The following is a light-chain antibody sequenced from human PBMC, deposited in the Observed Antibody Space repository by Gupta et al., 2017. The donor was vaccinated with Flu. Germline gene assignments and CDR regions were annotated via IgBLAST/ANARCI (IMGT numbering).Light chain of an antibody. J-gene: IGKJ4*01. V-gene: IGKV4-1*01. CDR3: QQYYGVPVT. Sequence: DFVMTQCPDSLSVSLGPRATINCKSSQTVLSSSNDKNYLAWFQHKPGHPPKLLFYWASSRQSGVPDRFSGSGSGTDFTLTISGLQAEDVGVYYCQQYYGVPVTFGGGTKVEI. CDR2: WAS. CDR1: QTVLSSSNDKNY.